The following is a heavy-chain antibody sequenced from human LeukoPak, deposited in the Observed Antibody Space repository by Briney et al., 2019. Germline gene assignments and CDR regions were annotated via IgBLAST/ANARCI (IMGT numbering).Heavy chain of an antibody. CDR1: GFTFSSYA. V-gene: IGHV3-30-3*01. J-gene: IGHJ6*03. Sequence: GGSLRLSCAASGFTFSSYAMHWVRQAPGKGLEWVAVISYDGSNKYYADSVKGRFTISRDNSKNTLYLQMNSLRAEDTAVYYCARDSSGSPLYYYYYMDVWGKGTTVTVSS. CDR2: ISYDGSNK. D-gene: IGHD2-15*01. CDR3: ARDSSGSPLYYYYYMDV.